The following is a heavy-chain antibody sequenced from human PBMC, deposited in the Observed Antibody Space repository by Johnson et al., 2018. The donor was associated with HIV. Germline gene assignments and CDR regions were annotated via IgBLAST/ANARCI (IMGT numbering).Heavy chain of an antibody. CDR3: ARDRMYDYGDYGGAFDI. D-gene: IGHD4-17*01. CDR2: IGTAGDT. J-gene: IGHJ3*02. CDR1: GFTFDDYA. Sequence: EVQLVESGGGSVQPGRSLRLSCAASGFTFDDYAMHWVRQAPGKGLEWVSAIGTAGDTYYPGSVKGRFTISRDNSKNTLYLQMGSLRTEDMAMYYCARDRMYDYGDYGGAFDIWGQGTMVTVSS. V-gene: IGHV3-13*01.